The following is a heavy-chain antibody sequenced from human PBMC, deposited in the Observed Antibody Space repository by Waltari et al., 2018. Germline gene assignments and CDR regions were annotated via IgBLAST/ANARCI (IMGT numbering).Heavy chain of an antibody. V-gene: IGHV3-48*01. D-gene: IGHD3-22*01. CDR3: ARDPQKGFYYDSSGFPGTVDY. J-gene: IGHJ4*02. Sequence: EVQLVESGGGLVQPGGSLRLSCAASGFTFSSYSMNWVRQAPGKGLEWVSYISSSSRTRYYADSVKGRFTISRDNAKNSLYLQMNSRRAEDTAVYYCARDPQKGFYYDSSGFPGTVDYWGQGTLVTVSS. CDR2: ISSSSRTR. CDR1: GFTFSSYS.